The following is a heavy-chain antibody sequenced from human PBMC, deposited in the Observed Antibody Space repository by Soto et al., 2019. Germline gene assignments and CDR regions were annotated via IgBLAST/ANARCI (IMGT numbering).Heavy chain of an antibody. CDR3: ARDGMTPIFPHAFDV. CDR1: GFTFSSYS. D-gene: IGHD1-1*01. Sequence: EVQLVESGGGLVKPGGSLRLSCAASGFTFSSYSMNWVRQAPGKGLEWVSSISSSSGYIYYADSVKGRFTISRDNAKNSLYLQMNSLRAEDTAVYYCARDGMTPIFPHAFDVWGQGTMVTVSS. J-gene: IGHJ3*01. CDR2: ISSSSGYI. V-gene: IGHV3-21*01.